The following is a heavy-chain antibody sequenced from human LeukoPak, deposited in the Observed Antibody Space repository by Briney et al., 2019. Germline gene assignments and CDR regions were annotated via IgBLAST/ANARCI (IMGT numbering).Heavy chain of an antibody. CDR3: ARDRWSVFDY. D-gene: IGHD2-8*01. Sequence: ASVTVSCKASGYTFTGYYIHWVRPAPGQGLEGMGWINPNSGGTNSAQKFQDRVTMNSDTPFTTAYMALSGLRSDDTAVYYCARDRWSVFDYWGQGALVTVSS. V-gene: IGHV1-2*02. CDR1: GYTFTGYY. J-gene: IGHJ4*02. CDR2: INPNSGGT.